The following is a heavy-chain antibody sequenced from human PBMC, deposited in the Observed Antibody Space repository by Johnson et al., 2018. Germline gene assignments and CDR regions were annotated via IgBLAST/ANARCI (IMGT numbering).Heavy chain of an antibody. D-gene: IGHD3-3*01. CDR2: IWYDGSNE. J-gene: IGHJ6*03. V-gene: IGHV3-33*06. CDR3: AKDRHTPTYYDFWSGYYDSYYMDV. CDR1: GFTFNTYG. Sequence: QVQLVQSGGGVVQPGRSLRLSCAASGFTFNTYGMHWVRQAPGKGLEWVAVIWYDGSNEYYGDPVKGRFTISRDTSMLYLQMNSLRAEDTAVYYCAKDRHTPTYYDFWSGYYDSYYMDVWGKGTTVTVSS.